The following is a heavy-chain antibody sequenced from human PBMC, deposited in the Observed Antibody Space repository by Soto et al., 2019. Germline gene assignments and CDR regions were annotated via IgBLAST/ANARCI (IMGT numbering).Heavy chain of an antibody. Sequence: GGSLRLSCAASGFTFSSYGMHWGGQAPGKGLGWVALICYDGTNKYYADSVNGRFTISRDNSKNTLYLQMNSLRAEDTAVYYCARDAEYSSGWYSAFDIWGQGTMVTVSS. CDR2: ICYDGTNK. CDR1: GFTFSSYG. D-gene: IGHD6-19*01. J-gene: IGHJ3*02. CDR3: ARDAEYSSGWYSAFDI. V-gene: IGHV3-33*01.